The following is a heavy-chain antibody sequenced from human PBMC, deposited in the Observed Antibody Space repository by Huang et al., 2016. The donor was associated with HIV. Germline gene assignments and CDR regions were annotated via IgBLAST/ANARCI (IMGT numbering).Heavy chain of an antibody. Sequence: DVQLVESGGGLVKPGGSLRLSCAASGLSFDSFALHWVRQAPGKGLEWVVCRSAGSSFKADAVSLTGRFTVSRDNAKNSLYLQMNSLRPEDTAVYYCVRENYGSGSTLHWFDPWGQGTLVTVSS. D-gene: IGHD3-10*01. J-gene: IGHJ5*02. V-gene: IGHV3-21*01. CDR2: RSAGSSFK. CDR3: VRENYGSGSTLHWFDP. CDR1: GLSFDSFA.